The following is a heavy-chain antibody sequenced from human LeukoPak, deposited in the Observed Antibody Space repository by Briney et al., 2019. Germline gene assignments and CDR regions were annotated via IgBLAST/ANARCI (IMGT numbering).Heavy chain of an antibody. D-gene: IGHD3-10*01. CDR3: ARDQERYYYGSGIPQGWFDP. CDR1: GYTFTGYY. J-gene: IGHJ5*02. V-gene: IGHV1-2*02. CDR2: INPNSGGT. Sequence: GASVTVSCKASGYTFTGYYMHWVRQAPGQGLEWMGWINPNSGGTNYAQKFQGRVTMTRDTSISTAYMELSRLRSDDTAVYYCARDQERYYYGSGIPQGWFDPWGQGTLVTVSS.